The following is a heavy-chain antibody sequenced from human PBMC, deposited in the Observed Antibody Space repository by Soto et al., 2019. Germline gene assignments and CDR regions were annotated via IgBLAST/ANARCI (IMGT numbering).Heavy chain of an antibody. Sequence: QVQLVESGGGVVQPGRSLRLSCAASGFTFSSYGMHWVRQAPGKGLEWVAVIWYDGSNKYYADSVKGRFTISRDNSKNTLYLQRNSLRGEDTAVYYWARVRVGGGREGGGYYYGMDVWGQGTTVTVSS. CDR2: IWYDGSNK. CDR3: ARVRVGGGREGGGYYYGMDV. D-gene: IGHD3-16*01. CDR1: GFTFSSYG. V-gene: IGHV3-33*01. J-gene: IGHJ6*02.